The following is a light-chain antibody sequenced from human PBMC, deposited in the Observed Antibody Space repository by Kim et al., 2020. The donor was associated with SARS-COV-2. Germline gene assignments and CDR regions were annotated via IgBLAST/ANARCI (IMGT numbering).Light chain of an antibody. CDR1: QSVSSY. CDR2: DAS. Sequence: SPGERATLSHRASQSVSSYLAWYQQEPGQAPRRLIYDASNRATGSPARFSGSGSGTDFTLTISSLEPEDFAVYYCQQRSNWPPLTFGGGTKVDIK. J-gene: IGKJ4*01. CDR3: QQRSNWPPLT. V-gene: IGKV3-11*01.